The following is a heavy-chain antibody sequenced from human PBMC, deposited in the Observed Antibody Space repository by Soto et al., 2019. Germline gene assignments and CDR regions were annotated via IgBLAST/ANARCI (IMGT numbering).Heavy chain of an antibody. D-gene: IGHD6-13*01. V-gene: IGHV1-69*01. J-gene: IGHJ6*02. CDR2: IIPIFGTA. Sequence: QVQLVQSGAEVKKPGSSVKVSCKASGGTFSSYAISWVRQAPGQGLEWMGGIIPIFGTANYAQKFQGRVTITADESTSTAYMELSSLRSEDTAVYYCARGIRPGYSSSWHQAAPSYYGMDVWGQGTTVTVSS. CDR1: GGTFSSYA. CDR3: ARGIRPGYSSSWHQAAPSYYGMDV.